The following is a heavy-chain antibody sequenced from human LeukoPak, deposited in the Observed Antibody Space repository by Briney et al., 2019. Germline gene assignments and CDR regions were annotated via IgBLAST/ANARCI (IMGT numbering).Heavy chain of an antibody. CDR1: GDSVSSNSAA. V-gene: IGHV6-1*01. D-gene: IGHD3-3*01. J-gene: IGHJ2*01. CDR3: ARDPVTRGAGWYFDL. Sequence: SQTLSLTCAISGDSVSSNSAARNWIRQSPSRGLEWLGRTYYRSKWFNDYAVSVRSRITIIPDTSKNQISLQLNSVTPEDTAVYYCARDPVTRGAGWYFDLWGRGTFVTVSS. CDR2: TYYRSKWFN.